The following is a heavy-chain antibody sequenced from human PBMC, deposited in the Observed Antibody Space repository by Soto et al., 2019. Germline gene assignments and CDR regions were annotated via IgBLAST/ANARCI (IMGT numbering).Heavy chain of an antibody. D-gene: IGHD2-8*01. Sequence: QVQLQESGPGLVKPSQTLSLTCSVSGGYISSGGNYWSWIRQHPGKGLEWIGFIYYTGHTKYNAALKSRVNISGDMSQNQFSLTLTSVTAADTAVYYCAREDINESFFVSWGPGILVTVAS. J-gene: IGHJ4*02. CDR2: IYYTGHT. V-gene: IGHV4-31*03. CDR1: GGYISSGGNY. CDR3: AREDINESFFVS.